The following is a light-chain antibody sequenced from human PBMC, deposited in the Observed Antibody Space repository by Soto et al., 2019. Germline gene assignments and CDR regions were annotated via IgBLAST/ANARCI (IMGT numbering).Light chain of an antibody. J-gene: IGKJ2*01. V-gene: IGKV1-16*01. Sequence: DIQMTQSPSSLSASVGDRVTITCRASQGINNYLAWFQQKPGKAPTTLIYAASTLQSGVPSRFSGSGSGTDFTLTITSLQPEDFATYYCQQSYIMSEGYTFGQGTKVDIK. CDR1: QGINNY. CDR3: QQSYIMSEGYT. CDR2: AAS.